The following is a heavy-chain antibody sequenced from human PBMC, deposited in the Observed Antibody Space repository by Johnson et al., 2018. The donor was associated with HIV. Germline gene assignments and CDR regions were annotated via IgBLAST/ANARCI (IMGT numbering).Heavy chain of an antibody. CDR1: GFTFSSYA. D-gene: IGHD5-24*01. CDR3: ARRPRDDAFDI. Sequence: QVQLVESGGGVVRPGRSLRLSCAASGFTFSSYAMHWVRQAPGKGLEWVAVISYDGSNKYYADSVKGRFTISRDNSKNALYLQMNSLRAEDTAVYYCARRPRDDAFDIWGQGTMVTVSS. J-gene: IGHJ3*02. CDR2: ISYDGSNK. V-gene: IGHV3-30-3*01.